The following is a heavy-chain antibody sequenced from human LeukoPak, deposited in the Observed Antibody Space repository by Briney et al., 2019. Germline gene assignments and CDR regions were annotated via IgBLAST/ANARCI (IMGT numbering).Heavy chain of an antibody. V-gene: IGHV3-23*01. CDR1: GFTFSSYA. CDR2: ISGSGGSI. Sequence: GGSLRLSCAASGFTFSSYAMSWVRQAPGKGLEWVSAISGSGGSIYYADSVKGRFTISRDNSKNTLYLQMNSLRAEDTAVYYCAKDWGRQQLALFDYWGQGTLVTVSS. D-gene: IGHD6-13*01. J-gene: IGHJ4*02. CDR3: AKDWGRQQLALFDY.